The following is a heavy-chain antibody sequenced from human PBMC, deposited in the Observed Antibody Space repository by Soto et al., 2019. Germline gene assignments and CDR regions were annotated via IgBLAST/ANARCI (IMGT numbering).Heavy chain of an antibody. D-gene: IGHD5-18*01. Sequence: QVHFVQSGAEEKKPGASVKVSCKASGYTFTDSTIHWVRQAPGQRLEWMGWINAGNGDTKYSQKFQGRVTITRDTSANTAYMELSSLTSEDTAEYYCARDRGYTYGYWGWYDPWGQGTLVTVYS. CDR3: ARDRGYTYGYWGWYDP. CDR1: GYTFTDST. V-gene: IGHV1-3*05. CDR2: INAGNGDT. J-gene: IGHJ5*02.